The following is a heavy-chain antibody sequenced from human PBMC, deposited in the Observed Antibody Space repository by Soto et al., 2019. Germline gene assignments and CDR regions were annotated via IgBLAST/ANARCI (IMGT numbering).Heavy chain of an antibody. V-gene: IGHV3-33*01. D-gene: IGHD3-22*01. CDR1: GFTFSSYG. CDR3: ARETDYYDSSGYPRTGAFDI. CDR2: IWYDGSNK. Sequence: PGGSLRLSCAASGFTFSSYGMHWVRQAPGKGLEWVAVIWYDGSNKYYADSVKGRFTISRDNSKNTLYLQMNSLRAEDTAVYYCARETDYYDSSGYPRTGAFDIWGQGTMVTVSS. J-gene: IGHJ3*02.